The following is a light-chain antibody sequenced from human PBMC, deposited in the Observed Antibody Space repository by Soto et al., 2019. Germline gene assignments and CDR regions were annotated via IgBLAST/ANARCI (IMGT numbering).Light chain of an antibody. Sequence: DIVVSQSPDSLAVSTGERASLSCRASQSVSSGHLAWYQQKPGQAPRLLIYGASSRATGIPDRFSGSGSGTDFTLTISRLEPEDYAVYYCQQYGHSLWTFGQGTKVDI. CDR1: QSVSSGH. CDR3: QQYGHSLWT. CDR2: GAS. V-gene: IGKV3-20*01. J-gene: IGKJ1*01.